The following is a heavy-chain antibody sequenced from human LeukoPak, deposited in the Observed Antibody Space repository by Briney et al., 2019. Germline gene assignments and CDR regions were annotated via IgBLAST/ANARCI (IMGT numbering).Heavy chain of an antibody. CDR1: GITVSTNY. Sequence: PGGSLRLSCAASGITVSTNYMSWVRQAPGKGLEWVSVIYTDDSTYYTDSVKGRFAISRDISKNTLYLQMNSLRGDDTALYYCAGDWNSDHVIEYWGQGTLVTVSS. V-gene: IGHV3-66*01. J-gene: IGHJ4*02. CDR3: AGDWNSDHVIEY. CDR2: IYTDDST. D-gene: IGHD3-16*01.